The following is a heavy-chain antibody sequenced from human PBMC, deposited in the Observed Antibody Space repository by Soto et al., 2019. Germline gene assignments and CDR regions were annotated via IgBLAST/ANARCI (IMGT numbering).Heavy chain of an antibody. CDR3: AIYASVDYGSGSYYPYYSYYGMDV. CDR2: ISSSSSYI. V-gene: IGHV3-21*01. D-gene: IGHD3-10*01. CDR1: GFTFSSYS. Sequence: GSLRLSCAASGFTFSSYSMNWVRQAPGKGLEWVSSISSSSSYIYYADSVKGRFTISRDNAKNSLYLQMNSLRAEDTAVYYCAIYASVDYGSGSYYPYYSYYGMDVWGQGTTVTVSS. J-gene: IGHJ6*02.